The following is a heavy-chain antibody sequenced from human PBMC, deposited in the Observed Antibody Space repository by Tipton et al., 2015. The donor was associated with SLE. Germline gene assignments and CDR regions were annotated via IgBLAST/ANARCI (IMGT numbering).Heavy chain of an antibody. CDR2: IKPDGSDN. Sequence: SLRLSCAASGFAFSTQWMSWVRQAPGKGLEWVANIKPDGSDNYYVDSVKGRFTISRDNSKNMLYLQMNSLRVEDTAVYYCAKGGTGKFDYWGQGTLVTVSS. V-gene: IGHV3-7*03. CDR3: AKGGTGKFDY. D-gene: IGHD7-27*01. CDR1: GFAFSTQW. J-gene: IGHJ4*02.